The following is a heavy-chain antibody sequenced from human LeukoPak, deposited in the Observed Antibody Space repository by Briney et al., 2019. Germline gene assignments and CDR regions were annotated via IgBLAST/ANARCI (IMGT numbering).Heavy chain of an antibody. CDR1: GFTFSSYA. D-gene: IGHD2-15*01. Sequence: SGGSLRLSCAASGFTFSSYAMHWVRQAPGKGLEYVSAISSNGGSTYYANSVKGRFTISRDNSKNTLYLQMGSLRAEDMAVYYSARGYFGYWGQGTLVTVSS. J-gene: IGHJ4*02. CDR2: ISSNGGST. V-gene: IGHV3-64*01. CDR3: ARGYFGY.